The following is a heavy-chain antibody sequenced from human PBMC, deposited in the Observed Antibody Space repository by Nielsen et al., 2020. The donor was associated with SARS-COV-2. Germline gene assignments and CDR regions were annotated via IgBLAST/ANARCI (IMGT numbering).Heavy chain of an antibody. CDR2: IRSEANDYAT. D-gene: IGHD2-2*01. Sequence: GGSLRLSCAVSGFTFSGSALHWVRQAPGKGLEWVGRIRSEANDYATAYAASVKGRFTISRDDSRNTTYLQLYRLKTEDTALYFCTRGLSDFWGQGTLVTVSP. J-gene: IGHJ4*02. CDR1: GFTFSGSA. V-gene: IGHV3-73*01. CDR3: TRGLSDF.